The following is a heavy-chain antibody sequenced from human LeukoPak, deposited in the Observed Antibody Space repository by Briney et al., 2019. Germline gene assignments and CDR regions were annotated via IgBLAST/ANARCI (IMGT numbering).Heavy chain of an antibody. D-gene: IGHD3-10*01. Sequence: GRSLRLSCAASGFTFDDYAMHWVRQAPGKGLEWVSGISWNSGSISYADSVKGRFTISRDNAKNSLYLQMNSLRAEDTALYYCAKEGRGGAFDIWGQGTMVTVSS. V-gene: IGHV3-9*01. CDR1: GFTFDDYA. CDR3: AKEGRGGAFDI. J-gene: IGHJ3*02. CDR2: ISWNSGSI.